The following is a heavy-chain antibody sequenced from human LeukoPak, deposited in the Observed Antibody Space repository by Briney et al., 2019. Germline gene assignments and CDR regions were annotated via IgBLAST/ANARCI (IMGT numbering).Heavy chain of an antibody. CDR2: ISNDGAIT. CDR1: GFTFSTYT. CDR3: AKGYGCDSSGSEHYFEN. V-gene: IGHV3-30-3*01. J-gene: IGHJ4*02. Sequence: GGSLRLSCAASGFTFSTYTMHWVRQAPGKGLEWLAVISNDGAITSYADSVKGRFTISRDNSTNTLSLQMNSLRAEDTAVYYCAKGYGCDSSGSEHYFENWGQGILVTVSS. D-gene: IGHD3-22*01.